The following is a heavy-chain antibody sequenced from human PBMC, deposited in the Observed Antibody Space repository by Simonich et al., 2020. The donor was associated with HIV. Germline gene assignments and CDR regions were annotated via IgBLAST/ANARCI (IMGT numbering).Heavy chain of an antibody. CDR3: TRLNYYDSSGYYYSAFDI. CDR1: GVTFLGSA. CDR2: IRRNANSDAR. V-gene: IGHV3-73*02. D-gene: IGHD3-22*01. J-gene: IGHJ3*02. Sequence: EVQLVESGGGLVQPGGSLKLSCAASGVTFLGSAVHWVRQAHGKGREGVDSIRRNANSDAREYAASVKGRFTITRDESKNTAYLQMNSLKTEDTAVYYCTRLNYYDSSGYYYSAFDIWGQGTMVTVSS.